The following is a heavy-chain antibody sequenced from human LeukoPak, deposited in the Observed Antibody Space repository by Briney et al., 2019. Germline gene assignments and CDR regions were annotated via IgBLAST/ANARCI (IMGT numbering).Heavy chain of an antibody. CDR2: IKTDGSRT. J-gene: IGHJ2*01. CDR1: GFTFSRSW. D-gene: IGHD4-17*01. Sequence: GGSLRLSCAASGFTFSRSWMHWVRHGPGKGLVWVSRIKTDGSRTTYADSVKGRFTISRDNAKNTLYLQMNSLRAEDTAVYYCAREDYNDSGWYFDLWGRGTLVTVSS. CDR3: AREDYNDSGWYFDL. V-gene: IGHV3-74*01.